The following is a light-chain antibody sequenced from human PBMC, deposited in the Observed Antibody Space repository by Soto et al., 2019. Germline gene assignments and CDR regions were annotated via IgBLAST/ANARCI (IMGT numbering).Light chain of an antibody. J-gene: IGKJ4*01. CDR3: QQRSNWPRLT. CDR2: DAS. V-gene: IGKV3-11*01. Sequence: EIVLTQSPATPSLSPGERATLSCRASQSVSSYLAWYQQKPGQAPRLLIYDASNRATGIPARFSGSGSGTDFTLTISSLEPEDFAVYYCQQRSNWPRLTFGGGTKVDIK. CDR1: QSVSSY.